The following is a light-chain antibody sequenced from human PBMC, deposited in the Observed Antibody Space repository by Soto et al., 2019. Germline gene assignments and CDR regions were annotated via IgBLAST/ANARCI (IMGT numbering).Light chain of an antibody. V-gene: IGKV1-39*01. CDR1: QSVNSY. CDR3: QQSYSTPYT. CDR2: AAS. Sequence: DIQMAQSPSSLSASVGERVTITCRASQSVNSYLNWYQQKPGKAPKLLIFAASSLQSGVPSRFSGSGSGTDFTLAISSLQPEDFATYYCQQSYSTPYTFGQGTKLEIK. J-gene: IGKJ2*01.